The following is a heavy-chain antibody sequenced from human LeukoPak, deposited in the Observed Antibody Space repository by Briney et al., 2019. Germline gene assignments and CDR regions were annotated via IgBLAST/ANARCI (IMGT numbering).Heavy chain of an antibody. CDR2: ISAYNGNT. D-gene: IGHD2-2*01. J-gene: IGHJ4*02. V-gene: IGHV1-18*01. CDR1: GYTFTSYG. CDR3: ATGAFPYCSSTSCYPTGKDY. Sequence: ASVKVSCKASGYTFTSYGISWVRQAPGQGLEWMGWISAYNGNTNYAQKLQGRVTMTTDTSTSTAYMELRSLRSDDTAVYYCATGAFPYCSSTSCYPTGKDYWGQGTLVTVSS.